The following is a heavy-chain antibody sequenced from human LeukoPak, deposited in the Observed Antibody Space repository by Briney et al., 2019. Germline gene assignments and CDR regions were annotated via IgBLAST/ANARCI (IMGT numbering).Heavy chain of an antibody. J-gene: IGHJ6*03. Sequence: SETLSLTCTVSGGSISSSSYYWGWIRQPPGKGLEWIGSIYYSGSTYYNPSLKSRVTISVDTSKNQFSLKLSSVTAADTAMYYCARNYNRFYYYMDVWGKGTTVTVSS. CDR3: ARNYNRFYYYMDV. CDR1: GGSISSSSYY. CDR2: IYYSGST. V-gene: IGHV4-39*07. D-gene: IGHD5-24*01.